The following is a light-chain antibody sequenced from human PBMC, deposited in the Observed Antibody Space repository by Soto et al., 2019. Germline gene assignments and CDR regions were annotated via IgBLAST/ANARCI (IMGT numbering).Light chain of an antibody. Sequence: QSVLTQPPSVSGAPGQRVTISRTGSSSNIGAGYDVHWYQQLPGTAPKLLIYGNSNRPSGVPDRFSGSKSGTSASLAITGLQAEGEADYYCQSYDSSLSGSYVFGTGTKVTV. CDR1: SSNIGAGYD. CDR3: QSYDSSLSGSYV. V-gene: IGLV1-40*01. J-gene: IGLJ1*01. CDR2: GNS.